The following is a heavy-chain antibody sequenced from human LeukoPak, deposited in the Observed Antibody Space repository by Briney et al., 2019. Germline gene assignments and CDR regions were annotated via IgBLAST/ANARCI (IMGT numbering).Heavy chain of an antibody. J-gene: IGHJ4*02. CDR1: GFNVSNNY. V-gene: IGHV3-53*01. CDR3: ARRGDGGRSFDY. CDR2: IYSSGST. Sequence: SGGSLRLSCAASGFNVSNNYMTWVRQAPGKGLEWVSLIYSSGSTYYADSVKGRFTISRDNSKNTPYLQVNSLRAEDTAVYYCARRGDGGRSFDYWGQGTLVTVSS. D-gene: IGHD4-23*01.